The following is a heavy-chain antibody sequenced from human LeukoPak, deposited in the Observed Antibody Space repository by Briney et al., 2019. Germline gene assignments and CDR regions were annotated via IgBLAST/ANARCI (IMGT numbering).Heavy chain of an antibody. CDR3: ARSRDYGDYLGY. J-gene: IGHJ4*02. V-gene: IGHV4-61*01. Sequence: PSETLSLTCTVSGGSVSSGSYYWSWIRQPPGKGLEWIGYIYYSGSTNYNPSLKSRVTISVDTSKNQFSLKLSSVTAVDTAVYYCARSRDYGDYLGYWGQGTLVTVSS. CDR1: GGSVSSGSYY. CDR2: IYYSGST. D-gene: IGHD4-17*01.